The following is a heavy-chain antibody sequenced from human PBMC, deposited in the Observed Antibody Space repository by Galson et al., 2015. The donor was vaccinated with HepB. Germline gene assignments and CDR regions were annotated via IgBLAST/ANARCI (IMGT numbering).Heavy chain of an antibody. CDR3: ARVYCGSGSSSAYWYFDL. CDR1: GFTFSSYT. V-gene: IGHV3-48*02. J-gene: IGHJ2*01. CDR2: ISSTGTNM. Sequence: SLRLSCAASGFTFSSYTMNWVRQAPGKGLESVSYISSTGTNMYYADSAKGRFTISRDNAQNSLYLQMNNLRDEDTAVYYCARVYCGSGSSSAYWYFDLWGRGALVTVSS. D-gene: IGHD3-10*01.